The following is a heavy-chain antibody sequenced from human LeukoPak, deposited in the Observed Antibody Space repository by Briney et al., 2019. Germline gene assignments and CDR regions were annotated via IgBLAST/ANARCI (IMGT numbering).Heavy chain of an antibody. D-gene: IGHD6-25*01. CDR2: LHNNGRT. CDR3: AREGGFYRPLDY. J-gene: IGHJ4*02. Sequence: SETLSLTCTVSGDSISSYYWSWIRQPPGKGLEWIGYLHNNGRTNYNPSLKSRVTISVDTSKNQFSLKLTSVTAADTAVYYCAREGGFYRPLDYSGQGALVTVSS. V-gene: IGHV4-59*01. CDR1: GDSISSYY.